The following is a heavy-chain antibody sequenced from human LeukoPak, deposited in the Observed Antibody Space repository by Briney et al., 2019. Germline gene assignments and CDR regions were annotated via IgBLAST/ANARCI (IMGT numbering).Heavy chain of an antibody. D-gene: IGHD2-8*01. J-gene: IGHJ3*02. CDR1: GVSISSTYF. CDR2: ISYSGSPS. CDR3: ARDHHILQMVSAIPDAFDI. Sequence: SETLSLTCTVSGVSISSTYFWGWVRQPPGKGLECIGSISYSGSPSYYNPSLKSRVTISVDTSKNQFSLKLSSVTAADTAVYYCARDHHILQMVSAIPDAFDIWGQGTMVTVFS. V-gene: IGHV4-39*01.